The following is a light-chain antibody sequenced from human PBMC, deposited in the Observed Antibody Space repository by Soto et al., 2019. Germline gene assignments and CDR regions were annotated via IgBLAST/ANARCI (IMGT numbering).Light chain of an antibody. V-gene: IGKV3-20*01. CDR2: GAS. Sequence: EIVLTQSPGTLSLSPGARATLSCRASQSVSSSYLAWYQQKPGQAPRLLIYGASSRATSIPDRFSGSGSGTDFTLTISRLEPEDFAVYYCQQYGSLMYTFGQGTKLEIK. CDR3: QQYGSLMYT. CDR1: QSVSSSY. J-gene: IGKJ2*01.